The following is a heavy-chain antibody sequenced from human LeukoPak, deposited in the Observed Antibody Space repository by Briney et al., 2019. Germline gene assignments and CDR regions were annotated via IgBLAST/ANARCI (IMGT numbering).Heavy chain of an antibody. V-gene: IGHV4-59*12. D-gene: IGHD3-22*01. CDR1: GGSISSYY. Sequence: PSETLSLTCTVSGGSISSYYWSWIRQPPGKGLEWIGYIYYSGSTNYNPSLKSRGTMSVDTSKNQFSLKLSSVTAADTAVYYCAREEGTYYFDGSGYFAYWGQGTLVTVSS. CDR3: AREEGTYYFDGSGYFAY. CDR2: IYYSGST. J-gene: IGHJ4*02.